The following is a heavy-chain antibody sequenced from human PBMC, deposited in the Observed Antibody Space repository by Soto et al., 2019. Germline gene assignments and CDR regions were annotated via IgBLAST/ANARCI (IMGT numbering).Heavy chain of an antibody. V-gene: IGHV4-34*01. CDR3: ARGFVPIAAAGTVRGWFDP. CDR1: GGSFSGYY. J-gene: IGHJ5*02. CDR2: INHSGST. D-gene: IGHD6-13*01. Sequence: SETLSLTCAVYGGSFSGYYWSWIRQPPGKGLEWIGEINHSGSTNYNPSLKSRVTISVDTSKNQFSLKLSSVTAADTAVYYCARGFVPIAAAGTVRGWFDPWGQGTLVT.